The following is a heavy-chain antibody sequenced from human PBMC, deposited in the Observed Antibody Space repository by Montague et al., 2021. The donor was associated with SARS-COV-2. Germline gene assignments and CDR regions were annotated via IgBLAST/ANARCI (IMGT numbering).Heavy chain of an antibody. Sequence: SLRLSCAVSGFTFDDYDMSWVRQAPGKGLEWVSGISRSGDRTAYGDSVKGRFTISRDNAKNSLYLQMNSLRVEDTAFYHCSRGGGMIRGVVDFWGQGVLVSVSS. CDR2: ISRSGDRT. V-gene: IGHV3-20*01. CDR3: SRGGGMIRGVVDF. J-gene: IGHJ4*02. D-gene: IGHD3-10*01. CDR1: GFTFDDYD.